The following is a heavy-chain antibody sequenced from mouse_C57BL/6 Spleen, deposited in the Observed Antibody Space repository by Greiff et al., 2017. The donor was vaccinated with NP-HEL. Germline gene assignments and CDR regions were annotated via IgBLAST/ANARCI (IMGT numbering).Heavy chain of an antibody. Sequence: EVQLQQSGPELVKPGASVKIPCKASGYTFTDYNMDWVKQSHGKSLEWIGDINPNNGGTIYNQKFKGKATLTVDKSSSTAYMELRSLTSEDTAVYYCARGLPYGSSPYWYFDVWGTGTTVTVSS. CDR2: INPNNGGT. V-gene: IGHV1-18*01. D-gene: IGHD1-1*01. J-gene: IGHJ1*03. CDR1: GYTFTDYN. CDR3: ARGLPYGSSPYWYFDV.